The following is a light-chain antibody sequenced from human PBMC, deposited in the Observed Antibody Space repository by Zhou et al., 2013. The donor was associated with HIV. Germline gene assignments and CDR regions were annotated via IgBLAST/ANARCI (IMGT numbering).Light chain of an antibody. CDR2: GAL. V-gene: IGKV3-15*01. J-gene: IGKJ3*01. CDR3: QEYNSAPRIT. CDR1: QSVSTN. Sequence: EMVMTQSPATLSVSPGERATLSCRASQSVSTNLAWYQQKPGQAPRLLIYGALTRATGIPARFSGSGSGTEFTLTISSMQSEDFATYYCQEYNSAPRITFGPGTKGGY.